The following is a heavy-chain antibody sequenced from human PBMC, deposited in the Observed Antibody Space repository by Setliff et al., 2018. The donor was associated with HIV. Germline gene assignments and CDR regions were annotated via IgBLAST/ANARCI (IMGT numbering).Heavy chain of an antibody. D-gene: IGHD2-15*01. V-gene: IGHV1-2*02. CDR2: ISPNNGDT. CDR3: ASDVVVPAATPDDAFDI. Sequence: ASVKVSCKASGYTFTDYFMHWVRQAPGQGLEWMGWISPNNGDTNIPQTFQGRVTMTRDTSINTAYMEFSSLRSDDTAVYYCASDVVVPAATPDDAFDIWGQGTMVTVSS. J-gene: IGHJ3*02. CDR1: GYTFTDYF.